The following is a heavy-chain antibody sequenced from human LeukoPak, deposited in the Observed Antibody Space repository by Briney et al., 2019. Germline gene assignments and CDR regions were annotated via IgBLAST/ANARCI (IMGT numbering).Heavy chain of an antibody. Sequence: EASVKVSCKDCGYTFTGYYMNWVRQAPGQGLEWMGRINPNSGGTNYAQKFQGRVTMTRDTSISTAYMELSRLRSDDTAVYYCARAQVCSTTSCYSYFDYWGQGTLVTVS. V-gene: IGHV1-2*06. CDR2: INPNSGGT. CDR1: GYTFTGYY. D-gene: IGHD2-2*02. CDR3: ARAQVCSTTSCYSYFDY. J-gene: IGHJ4*02.